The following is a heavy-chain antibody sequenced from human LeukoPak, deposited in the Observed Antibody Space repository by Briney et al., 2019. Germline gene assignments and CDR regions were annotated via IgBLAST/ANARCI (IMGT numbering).Heavy chain of an antibody. J-gene: IGHJ5*02. Sequence: PSETLSLTCAVYGGSFSGYYWSWIRQPPGQGLEWIGEINHSGGTNYNPSLKSRVTISVDTSKNQFSLKLSSVTAADTAVYYCARGQGYCSGGSCSCNWFDPWGQGTLVTVSS. CDR3: ARGQGYCSGGSCSCNWFDP. D-gene: IGHD2-15*01. V-gene: IGHV4-34*01. CDR1: GGSFSGYY. CDR2: INHSGGT.